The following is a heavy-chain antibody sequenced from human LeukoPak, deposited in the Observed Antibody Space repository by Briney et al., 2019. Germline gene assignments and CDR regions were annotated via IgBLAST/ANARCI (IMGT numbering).Heavy chain of an antibody. D-gene: IGHD6-19*01. J-gene: IGHJ4*02. V-gene: IGHV3-9*01. CDR1: GFTFDNYA. CDR2: ISCNSGSI. CDR3: AKDMGLGLDY. Sequence: GGSLRLSCAASGFTFDNYAMHWVRQAPGKGLELVSDISCNSGSIGYADSAKGRITISRDNAKNSLYLQMNSLRAEDTALYYCAKDMGLGLDYWGQGTLVTVSS.